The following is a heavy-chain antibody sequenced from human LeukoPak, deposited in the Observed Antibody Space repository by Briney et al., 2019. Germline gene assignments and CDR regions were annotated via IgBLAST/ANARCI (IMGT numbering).Heavy chain of an antibody. CDR3: AKVLELFGFGELMWPLDY. CDR1: GFPFSTYG. V-gene: IGHV3-30*02. CDR2: IRYYGSNK. J-gene: IGHJ4*02. Sequence: PGGSLRLSCAASGFPFSTYGMHWVRQAPGKGLEWVAFIRYYGSNKYYADSVKGRFTISRDNSKNTLSLQMNSLRAEDTAIYYCAKVLELFGFGELMWPLDYWGQGTLVTVSS. D-gene: IGHD3-10*01.